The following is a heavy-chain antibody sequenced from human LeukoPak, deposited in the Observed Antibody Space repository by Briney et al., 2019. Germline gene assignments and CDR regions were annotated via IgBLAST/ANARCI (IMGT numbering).Heavy chain of an antibody. V-gene: IGHV4-59*01. CDR1: GGSISSDY. D-gene: IGHD3-10*01. Sequence: SETLSLTCTVSGGSISSDYWSWIRQPPGRGLEWIGYIYYSGSTNYNPSLKSRVTISVDTSRNQFSLKLSSVTAADTAVYYCARETDYYGSGSYSPDCWGQGTLVTVSS. J-gene: IGHJ4*02. CDR2: IYYSGST. CDR3: ARETDYYGSGSYSPDC.